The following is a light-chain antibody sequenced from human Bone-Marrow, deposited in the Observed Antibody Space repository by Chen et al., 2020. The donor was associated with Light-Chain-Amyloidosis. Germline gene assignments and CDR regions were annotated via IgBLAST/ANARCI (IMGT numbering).Light chain of an antibody. Sequence: QSALTQPPSASGSPGQSVTISCTGARSDFGPFNYVSCYQQHPGKAPQLIMFDVNRRPSGVPGRFSGSTSGTTASVTVSGRQPDDEADYYCSSVAVAKIVLFGGGTKLTVL. V-gene: IGLV2-8*01. CDR1: RSDFGPFNY. CDR2: DVN. J-gene: IGLJ3*02. CDR3: SSVAVAKIVL.